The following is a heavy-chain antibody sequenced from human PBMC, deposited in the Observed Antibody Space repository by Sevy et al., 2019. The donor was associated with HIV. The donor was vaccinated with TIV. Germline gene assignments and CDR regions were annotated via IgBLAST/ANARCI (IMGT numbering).Heavy chain of an antibody. V-gene: IGHV1-69*13. CDR3: ASEYSSSSPTYYYGMDV. CDR1: GGTFSSYA. Sequence: ASVKVSCKASGGTFSSYAMSWVRQAPGQGLEWMGGIIPIFGTANYAQKFQGRVTITADESTSTAYMELSSLRSEDTAVYYCASEYSSSSPTYYYGMDVWGQGTTVTVSS. CDR2: IIPIFGTA. D-gene: IGHD6-6*01. J-gene: IGHJ6*02.